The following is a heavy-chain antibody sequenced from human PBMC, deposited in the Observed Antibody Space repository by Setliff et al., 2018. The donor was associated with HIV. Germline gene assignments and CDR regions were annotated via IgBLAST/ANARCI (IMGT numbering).Heavy chain of an antibody. D-gene: IGHD3-10*01. V-gene: IGHV1-2*06. Sequence: ASVKVSCKASGYTFTGYYMHWVRQAPGQGLEWMGRINPNSGGTKYAQKFQGRVTMTRDTSISTAYMELSRLRSDDTAVYYCARGKGVYYGSGLNWFDPWGQGTLVTVSS. CDR1: GYTFTGYY. J-gene: IGHJ5*02. CDR2: INPNSGGT. CDR3: ARGKGVYYGSGLNWFDP.